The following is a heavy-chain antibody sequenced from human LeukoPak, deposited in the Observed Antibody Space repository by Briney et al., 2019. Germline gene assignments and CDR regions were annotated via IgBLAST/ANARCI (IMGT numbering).Heavy chain of an antibody. D-gene: IGHD2-8*01. CDR2: IWYEGSKT. CDR3: ARDGGVYCSNDVCYTESFDY. V-gene: IGHV3-33*01. J-gene: IGHJ4*02. CDR1: GFPFSSLG. Sequence: GRSLRLSCAASGFPFSSLGMHWVRQSPGKGLEWVAVIWYEGSKTYYGESVKGRFTISRDNSKNTLSLQMNSLRADDTAMYYCARDGGVYCSNDVCYTESFDYWGQGALVTVSS.